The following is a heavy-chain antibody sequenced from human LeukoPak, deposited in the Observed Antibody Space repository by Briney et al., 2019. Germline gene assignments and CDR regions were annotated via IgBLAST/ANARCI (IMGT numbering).Heavy chain of an antibody. D-gene: IGHD2-15*01. CDR3: ARLRGLGPSDAFDI. J-gene: IGHJ3*02. CDR1: GGSFSGYY. Sequence: MSSETLSLTCAVYGGSFSGYYWSWIRQPPGKGLEWIGSIYYSGSTYYNPSLKSRVTISVDTSKNQFSLKVSSVTAADTAVYYCARLRGLGPSDAFDIWGQGTMVTVSS. CDR2: IYYSGST. V-gene: IGHV4-34*01.